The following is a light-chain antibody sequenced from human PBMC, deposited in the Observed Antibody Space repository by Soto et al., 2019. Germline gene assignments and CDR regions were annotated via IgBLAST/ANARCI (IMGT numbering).Light chain of an antibody. V-gene: IGKV3-15*01. J-gene: IGKJ1*01. CDR3: QQYNNWPRT. Sequence: EIVMTQSPANLSVSPGERATLSCRASQSVSGNLAWYQQKPGQSPRLLIYGASTSATGIPAGFSGSGSGAEFTLTISSLQSEDFAVYYCQQYNNWPRTFGQGTKVDIK. CDR1: QSVSGN. CDR2: GAS.